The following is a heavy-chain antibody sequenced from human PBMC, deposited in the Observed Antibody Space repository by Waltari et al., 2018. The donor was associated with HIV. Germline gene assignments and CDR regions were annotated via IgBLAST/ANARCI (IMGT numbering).Heavy chain of an antibody. CDR2: ISSSSYYI. V-gene: IGHV3-21*01. Sequence: EVQLVESGGGLVKPGGSLRLSCAASGFPSTNYAMNWVRQAPGRWLEWVSSISSSSYYIYYADSVRGRFTISRDNAKNSLYLQMHSLRAEDTGLYYCARDYRGEMATDYVLGWGQGTLVTVSS. CDR1: GFPSTNYA. D-gene: IGHD3-10*02. CDR3: ARDYRGEMATDYVLG. J-gene: IGHJ4*02.